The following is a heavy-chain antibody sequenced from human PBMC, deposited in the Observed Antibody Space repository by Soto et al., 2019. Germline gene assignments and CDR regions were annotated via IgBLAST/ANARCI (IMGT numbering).Heavy chain of an antibody. CDR3: TRGYCSVSSSAFDV. V-gene: IGHV3-9*01. J-gene: IGHJ3*01. Sequence: EQLVESGAAFMQPGGSLRLSCVASGFTFHDYAMHWVRHAPGKGLEWVSLVTYNGVSLGYADSMRGRFTIFRDDAKKSLYLQMDSLTGEDTAIYYCTRGYCSVSSSAFDVCGQGTMVTVAS. CDR2: VTYNGVSL. D-gene: IGHD2-15*01. CDR1: GFTFHDYA.